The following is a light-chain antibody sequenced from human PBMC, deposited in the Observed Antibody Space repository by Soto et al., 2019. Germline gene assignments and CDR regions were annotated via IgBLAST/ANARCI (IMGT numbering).Light chain of an antibody. V-gene: IGKV3-11*01. CDR2: DAS. CDR3: QQRSNWPPWT. Sequence: EIVLTQSPATLSLSPGEGATLSCRASQSVSSYLAWYQQKPGQAPRLLIYDASNRATGIPARFSGSGSGTDFTLTISSLEPEDFAVYYCQQRSNWPPWTFGRGTKV. CDR1: QSVSSY. J-gene: IGKJ1*01.